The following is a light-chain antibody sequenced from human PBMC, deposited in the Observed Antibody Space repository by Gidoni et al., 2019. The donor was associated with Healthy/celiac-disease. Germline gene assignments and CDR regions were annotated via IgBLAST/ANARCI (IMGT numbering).Light chain of an antibody. V-gene: IGKV1-33*01. J-gene: IGKJ2*03. CDR3: QQYDNLPAYS. CDR2: DAS. Sequence: DIQMTQSPSSLSASVGDSVTSTCQASQDISNYLNWYQQKPGKAPKLLIYDASNLETGVPSRCSGSGSGTDFTFTISSLQPEDIATYYCQQYDNLPAYSFGQGTKLEIK. CDR1: QDISNY.